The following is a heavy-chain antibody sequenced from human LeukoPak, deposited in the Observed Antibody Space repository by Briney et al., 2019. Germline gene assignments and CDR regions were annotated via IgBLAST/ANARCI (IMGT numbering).Heavy chain of an antibody. Sequence: GRTLRLSSAASGLTFCDYEMSWVRQAPGEGLEWGSYISSSGSTTHYADSVKGRSTISRDNSKTMLYLQMNSLRAEDTAVYYCARDDPKSGYDCGDYWGQGTLVTVSS. CDR3: ARDDPKSGYDCGDY. J-gene: IGHJ4*02. D-gene: IGHD5-12*01. V-gene: IGHV3-48*03. CDR1: GLTFCDYE. CDR2: ISSSGSTT.